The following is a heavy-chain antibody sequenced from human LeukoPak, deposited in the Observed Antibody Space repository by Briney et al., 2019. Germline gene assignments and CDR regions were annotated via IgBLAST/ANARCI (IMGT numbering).Heavy chain of an antibody. CDR2: IYYIGST. CDR1: GGSISSYY. CDR3: ARGDYYGSGSYSSLND. J-gene: IGHJ4*02. Sequence: SETLSLTCTVSGGSISSYYWSWIRQPPGKGLEWIGYIYYIGSTYYNPSLKSRVTISVDTSKNQFSLKLSAVTAADTAVYYCARGDYYGSGSYSSLNDWGQGTLVTVSS. D-gene: IGHD3-10*01. V-gene: IGHV4-59*06.